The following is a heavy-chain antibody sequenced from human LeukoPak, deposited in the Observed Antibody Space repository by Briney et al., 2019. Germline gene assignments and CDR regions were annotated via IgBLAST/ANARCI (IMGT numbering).Heavy chain of an antibody. D-gene: IGHD3-3*01. CDR2: ISSSSSYI. Sequence: GGSLRLSCAASGFTFSSYSMNWVRQAPGKGLEWVSSISSSSSYIYYADSVKGRFTISRDNAKNTLYLQMNSLRAEDTSVYYCASEGDFWSGYRYWGQGTLVTVSS. CDR1: GFTFSSYS. V-gene: IGHV3-21*01. CDR3: ASEGDFWSGYRY. J-gene: IGHJ4*02.